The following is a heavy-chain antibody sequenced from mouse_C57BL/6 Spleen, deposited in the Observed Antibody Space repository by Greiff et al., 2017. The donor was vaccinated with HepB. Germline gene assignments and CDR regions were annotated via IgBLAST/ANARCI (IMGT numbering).Heavy chain of an antibody. CDR1: GYTFTSYW. CDR2: IHPNSGST. Sequence: VQLQQPGAELVKPGASVKLSCKASGYTFTSYWMHWVKQRPGQGLEWIGMIHPNSGSTNYNEKFKRKATLTVDKSSSTAYMQLSSLTSEDSAVYYCAIHYYGSSYYWYFDVWGTGTTVTVSS. V-gene: IGHV1-64*01. J-gene: IGHJ1*03. D-gene: IGHD1-1*01. CDR3: AIHYYGSSYYWYFDV.